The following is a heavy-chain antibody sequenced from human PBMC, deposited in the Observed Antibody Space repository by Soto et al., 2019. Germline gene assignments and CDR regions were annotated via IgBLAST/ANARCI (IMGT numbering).Heavy chain of an antibody. J-gene: IGHJ6*02. V-gene: IGHV3-21*01. CDR2: ISSSGYI. Sequence: PVGSLRLSCAASGFNFNSYTINWVRHSPGKRLEWLSSISSSGYIFSTDSVRGRFTISRDNAKNSVYLQINSLRAEDTAVYFCARDCSGGSCYPGMDVWGQGTTVTVSS. CDR3: ARDCSGGSCYPGMDV. CDR1: GFNFNSYT. D-gene: IGHD2-15*01.